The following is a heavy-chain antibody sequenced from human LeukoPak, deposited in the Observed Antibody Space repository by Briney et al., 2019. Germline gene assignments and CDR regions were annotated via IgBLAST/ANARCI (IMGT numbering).Heavy chain of an antibody. D-gene: IGHD6-13*01. CDR1: GITFRSDV. CDR3: AKGNKVAAAGYYYYGMDV. Sequence: PGGSLRLSCAASGITFRSDVMSWVRQAPGKGLEWVSGISGSGGSTYYADSVEGRFTISRDNSKNTLYLQMNSLRAEDTAVYYCAKGNKVAAAGYYYYGMDVWGQGTTVTVSS. V-gene: IGHV3-23*01. CDR2: ISGSGGST. J-gene: IGHJ6*02.